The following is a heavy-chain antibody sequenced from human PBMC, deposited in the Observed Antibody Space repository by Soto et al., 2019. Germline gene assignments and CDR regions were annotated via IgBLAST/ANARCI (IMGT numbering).Heavy chain of an antibody. CDR1: GYTFTSYA. J-gene: IGHJ3*02. V-gene: IGHV1-3*01. Sequence: QVQLVQSGAEVKKPGASVKVSCKASGYTFTSYAMHWVRQAPGQRLEWMGWINAGNGNTKYSQKFQGRVTITRDTPASTAYMELSSLRSEVTAVYYCARPGPGNPKSLDIWGQGTMVTVSS. CDR3: ARPGPGNPKSLDI. CDR2: INAGNGNT.